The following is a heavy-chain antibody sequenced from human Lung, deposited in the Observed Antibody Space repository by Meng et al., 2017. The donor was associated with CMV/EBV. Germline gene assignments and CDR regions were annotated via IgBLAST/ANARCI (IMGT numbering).Heavy chain of an antibody. CDR3: AKVRSDWYYDY. J-gene: IGHJ4*02. CDR1: GLTLSSFD. Sequence: SCAACGLTLSSFDMHWVRQPTGKRLEWVSVITTAGDTYYPGSVKGQFTISRENAKNSLYLQLNSLRARDTAVYYCAKVRSDWYYDYWGQGNLVTVSS. CDR2: ITTAGDT. D-gene: IGHD6-19*01. V-gene: IGHV3-13*03.